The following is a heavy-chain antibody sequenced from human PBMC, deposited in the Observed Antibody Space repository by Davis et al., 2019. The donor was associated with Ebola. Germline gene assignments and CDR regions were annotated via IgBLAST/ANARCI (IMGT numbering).Heavy chain of an antibody. Sequence: GGSLRLSCVVSGFTFSNYEMNWVRQAPGKGLEWVSYISVRGDNYYYADSVKGRFTISRDNSKNTLYLQMNSLRAEDTAVYYCAKVPHGVWGQGTLVTVSS. J-gene: IGHJ4*02. V-gene: IGHV3-48*03. CDR3: AKVPHGV. CDR1: GFTFSNYE. CDR2: ISVRGDNY. D-gene: IGHD2-8*01.